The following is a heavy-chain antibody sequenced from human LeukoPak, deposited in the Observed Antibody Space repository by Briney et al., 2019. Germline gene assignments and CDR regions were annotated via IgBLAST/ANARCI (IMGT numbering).Heavy chain of an antibody. D-gene: IGHD5-12*01. Sequence: GGSLRLSCAASGFTFSSYSMNWVRQAPGKGLEWVSSISSSSSYIYYADSVKGRFTISRDNAKNSLYLQMNSLRAEDTAVYYCARGGGSRNDAFDIWGEGTMVTVSS. V-gene: IGHV3-21*01. CDR3: ARGGGSRNDAFDI. J-gene: IGHJ3*02. CDR1: GFTFSSYS. CDR2: ISSSSSYI.